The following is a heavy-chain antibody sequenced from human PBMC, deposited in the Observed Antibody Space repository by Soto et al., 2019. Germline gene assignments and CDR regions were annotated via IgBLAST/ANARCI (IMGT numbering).Heavy chain of an antibody. CDR1: GFSFRNYA. Sequence: EVQLLESGGGLVQPGGSLRLSCVGSGFSFRNYAMNWVRQAPGKGLEWVSGISGSGGSGRGFYADPVKGRFTISRDNSKNTLYLEMNSLRAEDTAVYYCAKDLDDYSSAIDFWGQGTLVTVSS. CDR2: ISGSGGSGRG. J-gene: IGHJ4*02. V-gene: IGHV3-23*01. CDR3: AKDLDDYSSAIDF. D-gene: IGHD4-4*01.